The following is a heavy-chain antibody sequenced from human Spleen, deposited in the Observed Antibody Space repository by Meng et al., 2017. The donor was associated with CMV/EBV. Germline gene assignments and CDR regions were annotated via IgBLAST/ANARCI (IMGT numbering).Heavy chain of an antibody. CDR2: ISGSSSTI. CDR3: AKRGYSSSSWFDS. V-gene: IGHV3-48*04. D-gene: IGHD6-6*01. Sequence: GESLKISCAASGSTVSSNYMSWVRQAPGKGLEWVSYISGSSSTIYYADSVKGRFTISRDNAKNSLYLQMNSLRAEDTAVYFCAKRGYSSSSWFDSWGQGTLVTVSS. CDR1: GSTVSSNY. J-gene: IGHJ5*01.